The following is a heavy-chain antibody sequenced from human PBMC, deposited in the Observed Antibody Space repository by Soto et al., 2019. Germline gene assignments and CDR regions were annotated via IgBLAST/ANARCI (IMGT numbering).Heavy chain of an antibody. V-gene: IGHV3-33*08. CDR1: GFTFSSYS. J-gene: IGHJ6*02. CDR3: ARGGYCSSTSCYTYYYYGMDV. D-gene: IGHD2-2*02. Sequence: HPGGSLRLSCAASGFTFSSYSMNWVRQAPGKGLEWVAVIWYDRSNKYYVDSVKGRFTISRDNSKNTLYLQMNSLRAEDTAVYYCARGGYCSSTSCYTYYYYGMDVWGQGTTVTVSS. CDR2: IWYDRSNK.